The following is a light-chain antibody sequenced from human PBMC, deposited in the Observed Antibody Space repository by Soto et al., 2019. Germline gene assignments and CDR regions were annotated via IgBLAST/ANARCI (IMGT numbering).Light chain of an antibody. V-gene: IGLV1-40*01. CDR3: QSYDSSLSGWV. J-gene: IGLJ3*02. CDR2: ANN. CDR1: SFNIGAGYD. Sequence: QSVLTQPPSVSGAPGRRVTISCTGSSFNIGAGYDVHWYQQLPGTAPKLLIYANNNRPSGVPDRFSGSRSGTSASLAITGLQAEDEADYYCQSYDSSLSGWVFGGGTKLT.